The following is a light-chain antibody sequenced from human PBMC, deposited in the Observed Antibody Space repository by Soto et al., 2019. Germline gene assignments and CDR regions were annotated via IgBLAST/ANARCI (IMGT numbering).Light chain of an antibody. V-gene: IGKV1-33*01. CDR3: QQYENLPT. CDR2: DAS. J-gene: IGKJ5*01. CDR1: QNINNY. Sequence: DLQMTQAPFSPSASVGDRVTITFQASQNINNYLNWYQQKPGRAPKLLIYDASNLEAGVPSRFRGSGSGTDFTFTISRLQPEDIATYYCQQYENLPTFGQGTRLEIK.